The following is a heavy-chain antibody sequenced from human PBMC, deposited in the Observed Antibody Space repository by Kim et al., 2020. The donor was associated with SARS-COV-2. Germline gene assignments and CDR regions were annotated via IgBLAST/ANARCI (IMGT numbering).Heavy chain of an antibody. CDR3: ARRRITMVRGVIAWFDP. Sequence: SETLSLTCAVYGGSFSGYYWSWIRQPPGKGLEWIGEINHSGSTNYNPSLKSRVTISVDTSKNQFSLKLSSVTAADTAVYYCARRRITMVRGVIAWFDPWG. V-gene: IGHV4-34*01. J-gene: IGHJ5*02. CDR1: GGSFSGYY. CDR2: INHSGST. D-gene: IGHD3-10*01.